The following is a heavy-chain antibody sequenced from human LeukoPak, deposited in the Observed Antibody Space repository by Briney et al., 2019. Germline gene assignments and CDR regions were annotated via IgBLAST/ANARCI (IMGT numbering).Heavy chain of an antibody. V-gene: IGHV4-59*01. CDR1: GGSISSYY. J-gene: IGHJ4*02. CDR3: ARDRDGYNSLDY. CDR2: IYYSGST. Sequence: SETLSLTCTVSGGSISSYYWNWIRQPPGKGLEWIGYIYYSGSTNYNPSLKSRVTISVDTYKNQFSLKLSSVTAADTAVYYCARDRDGYNSLDYWGQGTLVTVSS. D-gene: IGHD5-24*01.